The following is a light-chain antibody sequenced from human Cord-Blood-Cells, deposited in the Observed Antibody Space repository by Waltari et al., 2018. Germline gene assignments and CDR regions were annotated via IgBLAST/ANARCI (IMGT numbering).Light chain of an antibody. V-gene: IGLV1-40*01. CDR2: GNS. CDR3: QAYDSSLSGWV. Sequence: QSVLTQPPSVSGAPGQRVTISCTGSSSNIGAGYDVHWYQQHPGTAPKLLIYGNSNRPSGVPVRCSGSKLGTSASLAITGLQAEDEADYYCQAYDSSLSGWVFGGGTKLTVL. CDR1: SSNIGAGYD. J-gene: IGLJ3*02.